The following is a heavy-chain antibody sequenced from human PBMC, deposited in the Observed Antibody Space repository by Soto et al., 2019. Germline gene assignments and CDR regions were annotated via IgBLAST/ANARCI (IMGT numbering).Heavy chain of an antibody. Sequence: LSLTCTVSGGSISSYYWSWIRQPPGKGLEWIGYIYYSGSTNYNPSLKSRVTISVDTSKNQFSLKLSSVTAADTAVYYCARTGLDYYDSSGYPYYFDYWGQGTLVTVSS. CDR1: GGSISSYY. V-gene: IGHV4-59*01. D-gene: IGHD3-22*01. CDR2: IYYSGST. CDR3: ARTGLDYYDSSGYPYYFDY. J-gene: IGHJ4*02.